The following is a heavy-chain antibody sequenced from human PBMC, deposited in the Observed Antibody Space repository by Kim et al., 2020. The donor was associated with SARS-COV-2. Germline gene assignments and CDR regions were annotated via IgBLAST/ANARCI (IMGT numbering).Heavy chain of an antibody. CDR3: ARGDYGDFGGFDY. CDR2: IYYSGST. Sequence: SETLSLTCTVSGGSISSGDYYWSWIRQPPGKGLEWIGYIYYSGSTYYNPSLKSRVTISVDTSKNQFSLKLSSVTAADTAVYYCARGDYGDFGGFDYWGQGTLVTVSS. V-gene: IGHV4-30-4*01. CDR1: GGSISSGDYY. J-gene: IGHJ4*02. D-gene: IGHD4-17*01.